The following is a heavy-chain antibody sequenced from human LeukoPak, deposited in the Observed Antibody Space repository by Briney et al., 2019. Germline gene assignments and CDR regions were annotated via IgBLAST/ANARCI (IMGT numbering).Heavy chain of an antibody. CDR3: ARSPNYYYFDS. CDR1: GFTFSNSV. Sequence: PGRSLRLSCSTAGFTFSNSVIHWVRQAPGKGLEWVAVTSYDGNNQYYADSVKGRCTISRDDSKNTVYLQMNSLRPDDTAVYYCARSPNYYYFDSRGQGTLVTVSS. D-gene: IGHD5-24*01. J-gene: IGHJ4*02. CDR2: TSYDGNNQ. V-gene: IGHV3-30*04.